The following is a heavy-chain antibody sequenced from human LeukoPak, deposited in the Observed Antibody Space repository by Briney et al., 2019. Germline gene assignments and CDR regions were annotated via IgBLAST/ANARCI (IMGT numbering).Heavy chain of an antibody. V-gene: IGHV1-2*02. J-gene: IGHJ3*02. CDR1: GYTFTGYY. D-gene: IGHD6-13*01. CDR2: INPNSGGT. CDR3: ARDEPGYSSSWGAFDI. Sequence: ASVKVSCKASGYTFTGYYMHWVRQAPGQGLEWMGWINPNSGGTNYAQKFQGRVTMTRDTSISTAYTELSSLRSEDTATYYCARDEPGYSSSWGAFDIWGQGTMVTVSS.